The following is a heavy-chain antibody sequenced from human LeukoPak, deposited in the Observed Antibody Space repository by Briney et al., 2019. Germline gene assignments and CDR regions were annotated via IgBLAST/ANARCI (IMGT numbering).Heavy chain of an antibody. V-gene: IGHV3-66*01. Sequence: GGSLRLSCAASGFTVSSNYMSWVRQAPGKGLEWVSVIYSGGSTYYADSVKGRFTISRDNSKNTLYLQMNSLRAEDTAVYHCASLIVEYYFDYWGQGTLVTVSS. CDR3: ASLIVEYYFDY. CDR1: GFTVSSNY. CDR2: IYSGGST. J-gene: IGHJ4*02. D-gene: IGHD2/OR15-2a*01.